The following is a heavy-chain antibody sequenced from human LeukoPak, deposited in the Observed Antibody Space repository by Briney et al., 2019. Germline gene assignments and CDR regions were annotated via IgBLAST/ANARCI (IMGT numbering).Heavy chain of an antibody. CDR1: GFTFSSYG. J-gene: IGHJ3*02. Sequence: GRSLRLSCAASGFTFSSYGMHWVRQAPGKGLEWVAVISYDGSNKYYADSVKGRFTISRDNSKNTLYLQMNSLRAEDTAVYYCAKELGTTVLGDAFDIWGQGTMVTVSS. V-gene: IGHV3-30*18. CDR2: ISYDGSNK. D-gene: IGHD1-7*01. CDR3: AKELGTTVLGDAFDI.